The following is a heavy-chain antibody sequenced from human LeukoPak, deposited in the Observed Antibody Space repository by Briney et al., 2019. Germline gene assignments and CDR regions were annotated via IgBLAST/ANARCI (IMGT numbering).Heavy chain of an antibody. D-gene: IGHD1-26*01. Sequence: GGSLRLSCAASGFTFSNYGMHWVRQAPGKGLEWVAVISYDGRKKYYGDSVKGRFTISRDNSKNTLYLQMNSLRAEGTAVYYCAKPSSGNYPPTGYWGQGTLVTVSS. CDR1: GFTFSNYG. CDR3: AKPSSGNYPPTGY. J-gene: IGHJ4*02. V-gene: IGHV3-30*18. CDR2: ISYDGRKK.